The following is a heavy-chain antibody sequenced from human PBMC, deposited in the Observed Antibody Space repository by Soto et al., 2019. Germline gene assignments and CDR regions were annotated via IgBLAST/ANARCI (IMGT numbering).Heavy chain of an antibody. CDR3: ARDDYYSSFY. D-gene: IGHD3-10*01. Sequence: EVQLVESVGGLVQPGGSLRLSCVASGFTFSNSWLSWVRQAPGKGLEWVANIKHDGSEKYYAVSAKGRFTVSRDNSKNSLYLQLNSLRVEDTAMYYCARDDYYSSFYWSQGTLVTVSS. J-gene: IGHJ4*02. CDR1: GFTFSNSW. V-gene: IGHV3-7*05. CDR2: IKHDGSEK.